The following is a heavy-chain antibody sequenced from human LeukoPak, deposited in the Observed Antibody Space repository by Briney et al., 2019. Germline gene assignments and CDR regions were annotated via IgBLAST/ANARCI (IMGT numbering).Heavy chain of an antibody. J-gene: IGHJ4*01. CDR3: ARRNILSGYYHFDY. CDR1: GVSITSINYY. Sequence: SEALSLTCTVSGVSITSINYYWAWIRQPPGKGLEWFGSLSSGGPTYNNPSLESRTSSSADTSSNQLFLKLTSVTAADTAVYFCARRNILSGYYHFDYWGHGTLVTVSS. D-gene: IGHD3-9*01. CDR2: LSSGGPT. V-gene: IGHV4-39*01.